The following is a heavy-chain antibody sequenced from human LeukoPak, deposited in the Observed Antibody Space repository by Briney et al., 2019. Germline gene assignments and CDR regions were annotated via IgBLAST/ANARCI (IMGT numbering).Heavy chain of an antibody. CDR2: ISSSSSYI. CDR3: ARDPSSPCYFDY. CDR1: GFTFSSYS. Sequence: GGSLRLSCAASGFTFSSYSMNWVRQAPGKGLEWVSSISSSSSYIYYADSVKGRFTISRDNAKNSLYLQMNSLRAEDTAVYYCARDPSSPCYFDYWGQGTLVTVSS. V-gene: IGHV3-21*01. J-gene: IGHJ4*02. D-gene: IGHD3-10*01.